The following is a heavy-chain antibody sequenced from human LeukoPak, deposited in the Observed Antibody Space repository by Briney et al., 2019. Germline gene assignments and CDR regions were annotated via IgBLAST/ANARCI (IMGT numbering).Heavy chain of an antibody. J-gene: IGHJ4*02. V-gene: IGHV4-59*01. CDR1: GGSISSYY. CDR3: ATGYYEPFEK. D-gene: IGHD3-22*01. Sequence: PSEPLSLTCTVSGGSISSYYWNWIRQPPGKGPEWIGCISDTGTTKYNPDFKSRVTISVDTSKNQFSLKLTSVTAADTAVYFCATGYYEPFEKWGQGTLVSVSS. CDR2: ISDTGTT.